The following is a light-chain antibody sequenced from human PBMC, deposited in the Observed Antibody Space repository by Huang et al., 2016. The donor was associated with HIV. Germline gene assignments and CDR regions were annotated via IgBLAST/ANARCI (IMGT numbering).Light chain of an antibody. Sequence: DIEMPQSPSSLSASVGDTVTISCRAGDNIDTYLHWYQQKPGEAPKLMISGASNLQAGVPLGFRGSGSGTYFTLAINSLQPEDFATYFCQQTFVAPPEDTFGQGTRLEIK. CDR2: GAS. CDR3: QQTFVAPPEDT. V-gene: IGKV1-39*01. J-gene: IGKJ2*01. CDR1: DNIDTY.